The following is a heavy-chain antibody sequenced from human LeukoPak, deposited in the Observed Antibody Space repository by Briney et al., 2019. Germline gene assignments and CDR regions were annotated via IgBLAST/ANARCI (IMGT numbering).Heavy chain of an antibody. CDR2: ICSSGSA. J-gene: IGHJ6*02. CDR3: ARDGGGSLYGMDV. CDR1: GGSISSGVYC. V-gene: IGHV4-31*03. D-gene: IGHD2-15*01. Sequence: SQTLSLTCTVSGGSISSGVYCWSWIRQRPGEGLQWIGYICSSGSAYYNPSLKSRVTMSIDTSNNQFSLKLNSVTAADTAVYYCARDGGGSLYGMDVWGQGTTVTVSS.